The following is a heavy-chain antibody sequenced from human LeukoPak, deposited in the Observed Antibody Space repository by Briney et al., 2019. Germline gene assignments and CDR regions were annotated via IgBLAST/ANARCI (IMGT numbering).Heavy chain of an antibody. D-gene: IGHD5-24*01. J-gene: IGHJ6*03. Sequence: SETLSLTCTVSGDSISSGTYSWTWIRQPAGKGLEWIGGISTSGSTKFHPSLNSRVTMSLDTSENHFSLNIESVTAADTAVYYCARETEEIYSPCWDFYDYRYNMDVWGRGTTVTVSS. CDR3: ARETEEIYSPCWDFYDYRYNMDV. CDR1: GDSISSGTYS. CDR2: ISTSGST. V-gene: IGHV4-61*02.